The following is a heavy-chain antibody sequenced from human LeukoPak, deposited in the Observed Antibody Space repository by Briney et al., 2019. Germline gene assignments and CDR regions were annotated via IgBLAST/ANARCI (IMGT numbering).Heavy chain of an antibody. CDR2: IIPIFGTA. CDR3: ARVNKAYYGSGSYYSLYYYMDV. J-gene: IGHJ6*03. V-gene: IGHV1-69*13. CDR1: GGTFSSYA. D-gene: IGHD3-10*01. Sequence: SVKVSCKASGGTFSSYAISWGRQAPGQGLEWMGGIIPIFGTANYAQKFQGRVTITADESTSTAYMELSSLRSEDTAVYYCARVNKAYYGSGSYYSLYYYMDVWGKGTTVTVSS.